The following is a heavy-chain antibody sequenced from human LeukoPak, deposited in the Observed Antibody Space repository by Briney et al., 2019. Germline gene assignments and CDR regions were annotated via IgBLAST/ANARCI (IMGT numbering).Heavy chain of an antibody. CDR3: AHLLSIAEGADFDY. CDR1: GFSLSTSGVG. CDR2: IYWDDDK. Sequence: SGPTLVKPPQTLSLTCTLPGFSLSTSGVGVGWIRQPSVKALEWLALIYWDDDKRYSPSLKSRLTITKDTSKNQVVLTMTNMDPVDTATYYCAHLLSIAEGADFDYWGQGTLVTVSS. V-gene: IGHV2-5*02. D-gene: IGHD6-6*01. J-gene: IGHJ4*02.